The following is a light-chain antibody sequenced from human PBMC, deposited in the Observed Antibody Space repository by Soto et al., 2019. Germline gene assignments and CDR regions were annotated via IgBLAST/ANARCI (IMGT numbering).Light chain of an antibody. CDR1: SSDVGGYNY. CDR3: SSYAGSNLWV. Sequence: QSVLTQPPSASGSPGQSVTISCIGTSSDVGGYNYVSWYQQHPGKAPKLMIYEVSKRPSGVPDRFSGSKSGNTASLTVSGLQAEDEADYYCSSYAGSNLWVFGGGTKLTVL. J-gene: IGLJ3*02. V-gene: IGLV2-8*01. CDR2: EVS.